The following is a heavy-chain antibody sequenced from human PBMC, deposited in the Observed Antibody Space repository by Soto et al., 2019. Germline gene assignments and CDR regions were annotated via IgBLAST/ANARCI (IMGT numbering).Heavy chain of an antibody. Sequence: GGSLRLSCAASGFTFSNAWMNWVRQAPGKGLEWVGRIKSKTDGGTTDYAAPVKGRFTISRDDSKNTLYLQMNSLKTEDTAVYYCTTDRRDIQLWLRDYGMDVWGQGTTVTVSS. CDR1: GFTFSNAW. D-gene: IGHD5-18*01. J-gene: IGHJ6*02. V-gene: IGHV3-15*07. CDR3: TTDRRDIQLWLRDYGMDV. CDR2: IKSKTDGGTT.